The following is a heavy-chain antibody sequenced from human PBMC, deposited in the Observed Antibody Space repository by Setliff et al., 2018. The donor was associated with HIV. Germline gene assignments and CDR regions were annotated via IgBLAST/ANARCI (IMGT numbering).Heavy chain of an antibody. Sequence: SETLSLTCTVSRDSMNRHYWTWIRQPPGKGLEWIGYISYSGRTDYNSSLKNRVTMSVDTSNNQFSLKMTSVTAAGTAVYYCARAGDYYDSRNYLTRGPTAFDIWGQGTMVTVSS. V-gene: IGHV4-59*11. CDR1: RDSMNRHY. D-gene: IGHD3-22*01. J-gene: IGHJ3*02. CDR2: ISYSGRT. CDR3: ARAGDYYDSRNYLTRGPTAFDI.